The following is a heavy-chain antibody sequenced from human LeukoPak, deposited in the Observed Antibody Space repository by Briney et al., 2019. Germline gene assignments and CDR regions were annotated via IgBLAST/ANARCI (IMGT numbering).Heavy chain of an antibody. CDR1: GFTFSSYA. J-gene: IGHJ4*02. D-gene: IGHD3-10*01. CDR2: ISSSSSYI. CDR3: ARDFGLGLLWFGELSGSPPGNIDY. V-gene: IGHV3-21*01. Sequence: PGGSLRLSCAASGFTFSSYAMSWVRQAPGKGLEWVSSISSSSSYIYYADSVKGRFTISRDNAKNSLYLQMNSLRAEDTAVYYCARDFGLGLLWFGELSGSPPGNIDYWGQGTLVTVSS.